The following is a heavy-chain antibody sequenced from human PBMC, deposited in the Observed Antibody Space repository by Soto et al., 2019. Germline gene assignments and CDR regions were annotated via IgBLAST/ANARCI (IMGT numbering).Heavy chain of an antibody. Sequence: SETLSLTCPVSRASIYTYSWTWIRQPAGKGLQWIGHIYSSGSANYSPSLKSRVSMSVDSSKNQISLKLTSVTAADTAVYYRATIVGANDYWGQGTLVTVSS. CDR2: IYSSGSA. CDR1: RASIYTYS. CDR3: ATIVGANDY. V-gene: IGHV4-4*07. J-gene: IGHJ4*02. D-gene: IGHD1-26*01.